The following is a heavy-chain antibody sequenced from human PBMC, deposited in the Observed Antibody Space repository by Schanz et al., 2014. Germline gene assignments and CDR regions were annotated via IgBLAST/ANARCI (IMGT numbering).Heavy chain of an antibody. CDR1: GFTFSSNY. CDR3: AKDLISGWSGFDY. V-gene: IGHV3-66*01. Sequence: EVQLLESGGGLVQPGGSLRLSCAASGFTFSSNYMSWVRQAPGKGLEWVSITYSGGSTYYADSVKGRFTISRDNSKNTLYLLMNSLRAEDTAVYYCAKDLISGWSGFDYWGQGTLVTVSS. CDR2: TYSGGST. J-gene: IGHJ4*02. D-gene: IGHD6-19*01.